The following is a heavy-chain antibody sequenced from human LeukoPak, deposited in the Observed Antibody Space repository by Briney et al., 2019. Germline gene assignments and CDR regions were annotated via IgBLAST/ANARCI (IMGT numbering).Heavy chain of an antibody. V-gene: IGHV4-4*09. CDR2: IYTSGST. Sequence: PSETLSLTCTVSGGSISSYYWSWIRQPPGKGLEWIGYIYTSGSTNYNPSLKSRVTISVDTSKNQFSLKLSSVTAADTAVYYCARLYPLNYFDYWGQGTLVTVSS. CDR1: GGSISSYY. J-gene: IGHJ4*02. CDR3: ARLYPLNYFDY.